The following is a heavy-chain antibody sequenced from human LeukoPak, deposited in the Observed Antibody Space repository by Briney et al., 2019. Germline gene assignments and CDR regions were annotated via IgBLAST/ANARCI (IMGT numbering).Heavy chain of an antibody. Sequence: SETLSLTCTVSGGSISSSSYYWGWIRQPPGKGLEWIGSIYYSGSTYYNPSLKSRVTISVDTSKNQFSLKLSSVTAADTAVYYCARGSGYYDSSGPPTSFDYWGQGTLVTVSS. CDR2: IYYSGST. V-gene: IGHV4-39*07. D-gene: IGHD3-22*01. CDR1: GGSISSSSYY. J-gene: IGHJ4*02. CDR3: ARGSGYYDSSGPPTSFDY.